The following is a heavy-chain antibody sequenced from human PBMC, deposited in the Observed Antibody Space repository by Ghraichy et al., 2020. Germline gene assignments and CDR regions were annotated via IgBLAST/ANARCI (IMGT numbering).Heavy chain of an antibody. V-gene: IGHV3-11*01. CDR1: GFTFSDYY. Sequence: GGSLRRSCAASGFTFSDYYMSWIRQAPGKGLEWVSYISSSGSTIYYADSVKGRFTISRDNAKNSLYLQMNSLRAEDTAVYYCAAGYSYVYFDYWGQGTLVTVSS. CDR3: AAGYSYVYFDY. J-gene: IGHJ4*02. CDR2: ISSSGSTI. D-gene: IGHD5-18*01.